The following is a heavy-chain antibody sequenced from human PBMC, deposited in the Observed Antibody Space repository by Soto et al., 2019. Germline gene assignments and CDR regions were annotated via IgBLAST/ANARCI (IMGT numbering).Heavy chain of an antibody. Sequence: EVQLVESGGGLVQPGGSLRLSCAASGFTFSDHYMEWVRQAPGKGLEWVGRIRNKANSYNTEYAASGKGIFTISRYDSRQPQYLQMNSLKTEDTAVFYCARYSGSYSRGLDYWGQGTPVIVSS. CDR3: ARYSGSYSRGLDY. V-gene: IGHV3-72*01. J-gene: IGHJ4*02. CDR2: IRNKANSYNT. D-gene: IGHD1-26*01. CDR1: GFTFSDHY.